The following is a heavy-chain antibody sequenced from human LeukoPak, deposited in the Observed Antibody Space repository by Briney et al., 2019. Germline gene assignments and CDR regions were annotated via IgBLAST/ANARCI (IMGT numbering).Heavy chain of an antibody. CDR3: ARHGWNFHSGTYYTFDP. D-gene: IGHD3-10*01. CDR2: INWNGGST. Sequence: PGGSLRLSCAASGFTFDDYGMSWVRQAPGKGLEWVSGINWNGGSTGYADSVKGRFTISRDNAKNSLYLQMNSLRAEDTAMYYCARHGWNFHSGTYYTFDPWGQGTLVTVSS. J-gene: IGHJ5*02. CDR1: GFTFDDYG. V-gene: IGHV3-20*04.